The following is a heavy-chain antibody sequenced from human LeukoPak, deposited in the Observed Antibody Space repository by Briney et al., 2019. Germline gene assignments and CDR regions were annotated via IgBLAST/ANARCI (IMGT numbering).Heavy chain of an antibody. CDR1: GGSISSGGYS. D-gene: IGHD2-2*01. CDR2: IYHSGST. J-gene: IGHJ5*02. V-gene: IGHV4-30-2*01. CDR3: ARQFTGYCSSTSCPYNRFDP. Sequence: SETLSLTCAVSGGSISSGGYSWSWIRQPPGKGLEWIGYIYHSGSTYYNPSLKSRVTISVDRSKNQFSLKLSSVTAADTAVYYCARQFTGYCSSTSCPYNRFDPWGQGTLVTVSS.